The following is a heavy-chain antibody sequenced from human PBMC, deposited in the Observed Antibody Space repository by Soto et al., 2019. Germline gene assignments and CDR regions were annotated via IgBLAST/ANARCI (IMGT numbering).Heavy chain of an antibody. D-gene: IGHD3-10*01. CDR1: GASISSGW. Sequence: QVQLQESGPGLVKPSGTLSLTCAVSGASISSGWWTWVRQPPGEGLEWIGETLYSGRTNYNSSLNSRVTISIDKSKKQFSLNLSSVTAADTAVYYCSSRVTDAPTWGQGTLVTVSS. J-gene: IGHJ5*02. V-gene: IGHV4-4*02. CDR3: SSRVTDAPT. CDR2: TLYSGRT.